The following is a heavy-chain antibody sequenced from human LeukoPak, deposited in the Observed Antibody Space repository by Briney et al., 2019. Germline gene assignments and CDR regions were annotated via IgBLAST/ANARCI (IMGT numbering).Heavy chain of an antibody. CDR3: ARGSAEKDYDSSGFDY. V-gene: IGHV1-2*02. J-gene: IGHJ4*02. D-gene: IGHD3-22*01. CDR2: INPNRCGT. Sequence: ASVTVSFMPSVYTFTFYYLHGVRRAPGQGREWMGGINPNRCGTNNAHNFQGRVTMTRDTAISTAYMELNRRISGDTALYYCARGSAEKDYDSSGFDYWGQGNLVTVSS. CDR1: VYTFTFYY.